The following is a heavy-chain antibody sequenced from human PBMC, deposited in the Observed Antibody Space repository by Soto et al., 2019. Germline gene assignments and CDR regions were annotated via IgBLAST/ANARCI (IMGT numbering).Heavy chain of an antibody. V-gene: IGHV4-39*01. CDR2: VYYRGRS. D-gene: IGHD4-17*01. CDR3: VSQRTTVPTQAYFDY. J-gene: IGHJ4*02. Sequence: LSLTCTVSGGSFTNSSYYWGWIRQSPGKGLEWIGSVYYRGRSYSKSSVKSRVTISVDTSKNRFSLSLNSVTASDTAVYFCVSQRTTVPTQAYFDYWGPGALVTVSS. CDR1: GGSFTNSSYY.